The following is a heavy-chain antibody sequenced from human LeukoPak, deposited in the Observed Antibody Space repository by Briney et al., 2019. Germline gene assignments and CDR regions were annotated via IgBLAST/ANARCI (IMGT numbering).Heavy chain of an antibody. CDR1: RGSISSTSYY. CDR3: AGMGSSGWYESTDY. J-gene: IGHJ4*02. CDR2: IYYSGST. V-gene: IGHV4-39*01. Sequence: SETLSLTCTVSRGSISSTSYYWGWIRQPPGKGLEWIGSIYYSGSTYYNPSLKSRVTISVDTSKNQFSLQLSSVTAADTAVYYCAGMGSSGWYESTDYWGQGTLVTVSS. D-gene: IGHD6-19*01.